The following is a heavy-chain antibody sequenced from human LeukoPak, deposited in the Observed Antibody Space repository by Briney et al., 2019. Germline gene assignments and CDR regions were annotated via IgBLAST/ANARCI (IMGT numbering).Heavy chain of an antibody. D-gene: IGHD2-2*01. J-gene: IGHJ6*04. CDR1: GGSVSSGSYY. CDR2: IYYSGNT. V-gene: IGHV4-61*01. Sequence: SETLSLTCTVSGGSVSSGSYYWSWIRQPPGKGLEWFGYIYYSGNTNYNPSLKSRVTISVDTSKNQFSLKLSSVTAADTAVYYCARDQCTSTSCYALYGMDVWGKGTTVTVSS. CDR3: ARDQCTSTSCYALYGMDV.